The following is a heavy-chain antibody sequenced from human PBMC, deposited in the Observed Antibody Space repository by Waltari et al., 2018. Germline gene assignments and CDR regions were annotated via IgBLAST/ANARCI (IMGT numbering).Heavy chain of an antibody. D-gene: IGHD1-26*01. Sequence: EVQLVESGGGLVQPGGCLRLCCAASGFSVSGVYMTWVRQAPGKGLQWVSIISSGGSTYYADSVKGRFTISRDNSKNTVFLQMNSLRVDDTAVYYCARPVGNETWGQGTLVTVSS. CDR3: ARPVGNET. J-gene: IGHJ5*02. CDR2: ISSGGST. V-gene: IGHV3-53*01. CDR1: GFSVSGVY.